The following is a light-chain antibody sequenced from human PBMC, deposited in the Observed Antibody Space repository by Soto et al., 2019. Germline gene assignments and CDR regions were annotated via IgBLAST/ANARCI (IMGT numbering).Light chain of an antibody. CDR3: QQYNNCPPIT. CDR1: QSVSIK. V-gene: IGKV3-15*01. CDR2: DTS. J-gene: IGKJ5*01. Sequence: EIVMTQSPATLSVSPGERATLSCRASQSVSIKLAWYQQKPGQAPRLLIYDTSTRAIGIPARFSGSGSGTEFTLTITSLQSEDFAAYYCQQYNNCPPITFGQGTRLEIK.